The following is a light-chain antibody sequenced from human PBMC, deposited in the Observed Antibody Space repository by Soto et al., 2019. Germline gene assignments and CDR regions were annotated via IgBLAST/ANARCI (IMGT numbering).Light chain of an antibody. CDR3: LQDYNYPRT. CDR1: QGIRSD. V-gene: IGKV1-6*02. CDR2: DAV. J-gene: IGKJ3*01. Sequence: AIQLTQSPSSLSASVGDRVTITCRASQGIRSDVAWYQQKPGKAPKLLIYDAVTLQNGVPSRFSGGGSGSAFTLPISSLQPEDFAPYYCLQDYNYPRTFGPGTKVDI.